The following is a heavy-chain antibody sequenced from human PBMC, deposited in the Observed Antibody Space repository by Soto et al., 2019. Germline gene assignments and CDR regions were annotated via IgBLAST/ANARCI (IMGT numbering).Heavy chain of an antibody. V-gene: IGHV3-13*01. J-gene: IGHJ3*02. CDR1: GFTFSSYD. Sequence: GGSLRLSCAASGFTFSSYDMHWVRQAPGKGLEWVSAIGTAGDTYYPGSVKGRFTISRENAKNSFYLQMNSLRAGDTAVYYCARGHDYGDPQAFDIWGQGTMVTVSS. CDR3: ARGHDYGDPQAFDI. D-gene: IGHD4-17*01. CDR2: IGTAGDT.